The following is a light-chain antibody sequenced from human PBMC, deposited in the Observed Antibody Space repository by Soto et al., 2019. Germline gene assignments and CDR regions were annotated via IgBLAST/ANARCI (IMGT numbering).Light chain of an antibody. J-gene: IGKJ5*01. CDR3: RQNYSTPPIT. V-gene: IGKV1-39*01. CDR1: QSFDSN. CDR2: AAP. Sequence: MTQSPSSLVAFVGEGVPIICRASQSFDSNLSWYQQKPGKAPKPLIYAAPSWQSGVPSRLISSGSGTAFTLTISSLQPEDFATYYCRQNYSTPPITFGQGTRLEIK.